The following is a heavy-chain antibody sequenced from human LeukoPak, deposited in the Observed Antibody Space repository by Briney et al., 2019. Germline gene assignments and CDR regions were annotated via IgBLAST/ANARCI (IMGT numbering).Heavy chain of an antibody. CDR3: AKDGTRGNRFGKIPHYFDY. V-gene: IGHV4-34*01. Sequence: PSETLSLTCAVYGGSFSGYYWSWIRQPPGKGLEWIGEINHSGSTNYNPSLKSRVTISVDTSKNQFSLKLSSVTAADTAVYYCAKDGTRGNRFGKIPHYFDYWGQGTLVTVSS. J-gene: IGHJ4*02. CDR1: GGSFSGYY. D-gene: IGHD3-10*01. CDR2: INHSGST.